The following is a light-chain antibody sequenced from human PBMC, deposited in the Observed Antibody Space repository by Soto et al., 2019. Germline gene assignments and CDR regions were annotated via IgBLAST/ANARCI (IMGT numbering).Light chain of an antibody. V-gene: IGKV1-8*01. Sequence: AIRMTQSPSSLSASTGDRVTITCRASQYISSYLAWYQQKPGKAPELLISAASTLRSGVPSRFSGSGSGTDFTLTISFLQSEDFATYYCQQYYSSPLSFGGGTKVDIK. CDR3: QQYYSSPLS. J-gene: IGKJ4*01. CDR1: QYISSY. CDR2: AAS.